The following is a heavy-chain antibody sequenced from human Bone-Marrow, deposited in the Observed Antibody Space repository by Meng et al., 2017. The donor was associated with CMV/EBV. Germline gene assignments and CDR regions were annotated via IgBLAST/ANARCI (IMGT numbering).Heavy chain of an antibody. Sequence: LSLTCAASGFTFTHNYMSWIRQAPGKGLEWVSYISASGSTIYYTDSVKGRFTISRDNAKNSLYLQMNSLRAEDTALYYCATGSSRSGQVIWGQGTLVTVSS. J-gene: IGHJ4*02. D-gene: IGHD3-3*01. V-gene: IGHV3-11*01. CDR2: ISASGSTI. CDR3: ATGSSRSGQVI. CDR1: GFTFTHNY.